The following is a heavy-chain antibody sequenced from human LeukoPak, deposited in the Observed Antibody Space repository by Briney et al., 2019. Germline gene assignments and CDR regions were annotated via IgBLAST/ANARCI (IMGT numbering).Heavy chain of an antibody. CDR1: GGSFSGYY. CDR2: INHSGST. J-gene: IGHJ4*02. D-gene: IGHD5-18*01. Sequence: PSETLSLTCAVYGGSFSGYYWSWIRQPPGKGLEWIGEINHSGSTNYNPSLKSRVTISVDTSKNQFSLKLSSVTAADTAVYYCARHFLLPPWIRPAGFDYWGQGTLVTVSS. V-gene: IGHV4-34*01. CDR3: ARHFLLPPWIRPAGFDY.